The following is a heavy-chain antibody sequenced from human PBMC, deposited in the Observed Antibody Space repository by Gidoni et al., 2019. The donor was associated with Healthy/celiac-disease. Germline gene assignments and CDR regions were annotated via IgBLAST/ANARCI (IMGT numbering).Heavy chain of an antibody. CDR2: IYSGGST. Sequence: EVQLVESGGGLVQPGGSLRLSCAASGFTVSSNYMSWVRQAPGKGLEWVSVIYSGGSTYYADSVKGRFTISRDNSKNTLYLQMNSLRAEDTAVYYCARDPMEYSSSFGYYGMDVWGQGTTVTVSS. D-gene: IGHD6-6*01. J-gene: IGHJ6*02. V-gene: IGHV3-66*01. CDR1: GFTVSSNY. CDR3: ARDPMEYSSSFGYYGMDV.